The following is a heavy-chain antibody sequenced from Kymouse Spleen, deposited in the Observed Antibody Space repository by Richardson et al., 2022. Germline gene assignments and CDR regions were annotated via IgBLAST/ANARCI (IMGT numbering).Heavy chain of an antibody. CDR3: ARSYGDYWYFDL. J-gene: IGHJ2*01. V-gene: IGHV4-39*01. Sequence: QLQLQESGPGLVKPSETLSLTCTVSGGSISSSSYYWGWIRQPPGKGLEWIGSIYYSGSTYYNPSLKSRVTISVDTSKNQFSLKLSSVTAADTAVYYCARSYGDYWYFDLWGRGTLVTVSS. D-gene: IGHD4-17*01. CDR1: GGSISSSSYY. CDR2: IYYSGST.